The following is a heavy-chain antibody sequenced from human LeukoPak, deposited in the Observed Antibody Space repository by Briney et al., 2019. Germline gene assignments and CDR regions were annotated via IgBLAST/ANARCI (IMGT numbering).Heavy chain of an antibody. CDR2: KYYAGTN. V-gene: IGHV4-59*08. J-gene: IGHJ6*02. D-gene: IGHD2-15*01. Sequence: SETLPLTCAVSGGSDSGYYWSWIRQPPGKGLEWIGYKYYAGTNIYNPSLKSRVTMSVDSSKNHFSLNLSSVTAADTAVYFCARHDPVGYYLRGMDVWGQGTTVTVSS. CDR3: ARHDPVGYYLRGMDV. CDR1: GGSDSGYY.